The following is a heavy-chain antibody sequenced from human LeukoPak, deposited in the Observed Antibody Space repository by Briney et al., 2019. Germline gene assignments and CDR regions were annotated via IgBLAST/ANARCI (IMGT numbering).Heavy chain of an antibody. CDR1: GYTFTSYG. J-gene: IGHJ4*02. V-gene: IGHV1-18*01. D-gene: IGHD6-19*01. Sequence: ASVKVSCKASGYTFTSYGISWVRQAPGQGLAWMGWISAYNGNTNYAQKLQGRVTMTTDTSTSTAYMELRSLRSDDTAVYYCARVGLTGSGWYSATYSDYWGQGTLVTVSS. CDR3: ARVGLTGSGWYSATYSDY. CDR2: ISAYNGNT.